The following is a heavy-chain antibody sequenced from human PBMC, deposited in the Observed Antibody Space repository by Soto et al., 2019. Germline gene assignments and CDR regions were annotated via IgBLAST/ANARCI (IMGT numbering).Heavy chain of an antibody. CDR1: GFTFSSYS. Sequence: PGGSLRLSCAASGFTFSSYSMNWVRQAPGKELEWVSSIISISSYLFYADSVKGRFTISRDNAKNSLYLQMNSLRAEDTVVYYCASLALRYFDWLLPYFDYWGQGTLVTVSS. D-gene: IGHD3-9*01. CDR3: ASLALRYFDWLLPYFDY. V-gene: IGHV3-21*06. CDR2: IISISSYL. J-gene: IGHJ4*02.